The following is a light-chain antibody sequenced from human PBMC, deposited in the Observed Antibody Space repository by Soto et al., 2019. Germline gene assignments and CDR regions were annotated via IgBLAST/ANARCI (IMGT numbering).Light chain of an antibody. CDR1: QSVRSY. V-gene: IGKV3-11*01. CDR2: DAS. CDR3: QQRSNWLPT. Sequence: SVSTQYTAPLSLSLGERATLSCRASQSVRSYLAWYQQKPGQAPRLLIYDASNRATGIPARFSGSGSGTDFTLTIISLEHEDFVVYYCQQRSNWLPTFGQGTNVDIK. J-gene: IGKJ1*01.